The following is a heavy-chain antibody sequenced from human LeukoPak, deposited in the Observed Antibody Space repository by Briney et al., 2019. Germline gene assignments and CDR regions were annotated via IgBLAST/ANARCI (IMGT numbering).Heavy chain of an antibody. CDR3: ARTSANWNDLATFDY. D-gene: IGHD1-20*01. Sequence: ASVKVSCKASGYTFTSYYMHWVRQAPGQGLEWMGIINPSGGSTSYAQKFQGRVTMTRDTSTSTVYMELRSLRSEDTAVYYCARTSANWNDLATFDYWGQGTLVTVSS. CDR1: GYTFTSYY. V-gene: IGHV1-46*01. CDR2: INPSGGST. J-gene: IGHJ4*02.